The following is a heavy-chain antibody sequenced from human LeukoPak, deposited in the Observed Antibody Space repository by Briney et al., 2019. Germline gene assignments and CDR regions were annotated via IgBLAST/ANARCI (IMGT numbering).Heavy chain of an antibody. CDR2: INHSGST. J-gene: IGHJ4*02. CDR1: GGSFSGYY. CDR3: ARANRSAGTGFSDY. Sequence: ASETLSLTCAVYGGSFSGYYWNWIRQPQEKGLEWIGEINHSGSTNYNPSLKSRVTISVDTSKNQFSLKLSSVTAADTAVYYCARANRSAGTGFSDYWGQGTLVTVSS. D-gene: IGHD6-13*01. V-gene: IGHV4-34*01.